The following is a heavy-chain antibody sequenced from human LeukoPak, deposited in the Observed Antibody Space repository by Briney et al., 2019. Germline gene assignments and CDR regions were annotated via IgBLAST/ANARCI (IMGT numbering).Heavy chain of an antibody. CDR2: MNSNSGNA. J-gene: IGHJ5*02. CDR3: AREVGALNWFDP. Sequence: ASVKVSCKASGYTFTSYYMHWVRQAPGQGLEWMGSMNSNSGNADYAQKFQGRVAMTRNTSITTAYMELNSLTSEDTAVYLCAREVGALNWFDPWGQGTLVIVSS. CDR1: GYTFTSYY. D-gene: IGHD1-26*01. V-gene: IGHV1-8*02.